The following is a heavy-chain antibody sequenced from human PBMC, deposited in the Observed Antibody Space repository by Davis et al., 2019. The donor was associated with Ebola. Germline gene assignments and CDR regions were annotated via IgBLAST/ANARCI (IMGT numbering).Heavy chain of an antibody. CDR2: ISYDGTDK. Sequence: PGGSLRLSCPASGFTFSSYGMHWVRQAPGKGLEWVAVISYDGTDKYYADSVKGRFTISRDNSKNTVYLQMNSLRAEDTAVYYCAKDWTHGTSPPYYFDYWGQGILVTVSS. V-gene: IGHV3-30*18. CDR3: AKDWTHGTSPPYYFDY. J-gene: IGHJ4*02. D-gene: IGHD2-2*01. CDR1: GFTFSSYG.